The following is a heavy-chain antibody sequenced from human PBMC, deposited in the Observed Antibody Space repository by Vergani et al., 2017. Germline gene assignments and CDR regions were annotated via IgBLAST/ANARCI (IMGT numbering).Heavy chain of an antibody. CDR1: GYPFTSYY. CDR2: INPSGGST. Sequence: QVQLVQSGAEVKTPGASVKVSCKASGYPFTSYYMHWVRQAPGQGLEWMGIINPSGGSTSYAQKFQGRVTMTRDTSTSTVYMEMSSLRSEDTAVYYCARDASGGIRLRYFDRWGRGTLVTVSA. CDR3: ARDASGGIRLRYFDR. J-gene: IGHJ2*01. D-gene: IGHD3-16*01. V-gene: IGHV1-46*01.